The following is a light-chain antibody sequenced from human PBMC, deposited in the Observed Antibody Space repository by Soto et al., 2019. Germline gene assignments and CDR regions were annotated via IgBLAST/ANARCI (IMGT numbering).Light chain of an antibody. J-gene: IGKJ1*01. V-gene: IGKV3-15*01. Sequence: EVVMTQSPATLSVSPGERATLSCRASQRISSNLAWYQQRRGQAPRLLIYGASTRAPGIPARFSGSGSETEFTLTISSLQSEDFACYYCQHYKNWPPWTFGQGTTWEIK. CDR2: GAS. CDR1: QRISSN. CDR3: QHYKNWPPWT.